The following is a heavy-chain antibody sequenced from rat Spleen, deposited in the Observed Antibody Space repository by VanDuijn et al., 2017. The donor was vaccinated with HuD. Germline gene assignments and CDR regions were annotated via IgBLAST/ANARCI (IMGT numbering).Heavy chain of an antibody. V-gene: IGHV2S12*01. CDR1: GLSLTSNG. J-gene: IGHJ3*01. CDR3: TRDGDSSWFAY. D-gene: IGHD1-2*01. CDR2: ISSGGNT. Sequence: QVQLKESGHGLVQPSQTLSLTCTVSGLSLTSNGVSWVRQPPGKGLEWIAAISSGGNTYYNSVFKSRLSISRDTSKSQVILKMNSLQTEDTAIYVCTRDGDSSWFAYWGQGTLVTVSS.